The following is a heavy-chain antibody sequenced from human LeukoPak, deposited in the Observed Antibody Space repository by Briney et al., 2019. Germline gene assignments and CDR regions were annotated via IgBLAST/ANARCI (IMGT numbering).Heavy chain of an antibody. CDR2: ISDRDGA. J-gene: IGHJ4*02. CDR3: ARLPSH. Sequence: SETLSLTCTVSGGSISNYYWSWIRQPPGKGLEWIGYISDRDGATYNPSLKSRVTISVDTSKTHFSLKLNPVTAADTAVYYCARLPSHWGQGTLVTVSS. CDR1: GGSISNYY. V-gene: IGHV4-59*08.